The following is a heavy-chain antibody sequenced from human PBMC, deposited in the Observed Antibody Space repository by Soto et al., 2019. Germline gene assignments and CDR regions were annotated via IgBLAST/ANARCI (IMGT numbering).Heavy chain of an antibody. J-gene: IGHJ4*02. V-gene: IGHV1-18*04. Sequence: QIQLVQSGAEVKKPGASVKVSCKASGYSFTSYGITWVRQAPGQGPEWLGWITAENGNTKYAQKFQGRSTMTTVTSTNTAFMELRGLRSDDTAGYYCARVVLEGLPTSGFDYWGQGTLVTVSS. CDR3: ARVVLEGLPTSGFDY. D-gene: IGHD3-10*01. CDR2: ITAENGNT. CDR1: GYSFTSYG.